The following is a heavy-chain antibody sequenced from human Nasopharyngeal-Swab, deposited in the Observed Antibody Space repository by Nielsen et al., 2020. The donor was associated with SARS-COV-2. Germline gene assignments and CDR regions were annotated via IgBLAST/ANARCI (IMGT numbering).Heavy chain of an antibody. CDR3: ARPMRPMGHYYFGMDV. J-gene: IGHJ6*02. V-gene: IGHV1-69*04. CDR1: GGTFSSYA. CDR2: IIPIFGIA. D-gene: IGHD1-26*01. Sequence: SVKVSCKASGGTFSSYAISWVRQAPGQGLEWMGRIIPIFGIANYAQKLQGRVTITADKSTSTAYMELSSLKASDTAIYYCARPMRPMGHYYFGMDVWGQGTTVTVSS.